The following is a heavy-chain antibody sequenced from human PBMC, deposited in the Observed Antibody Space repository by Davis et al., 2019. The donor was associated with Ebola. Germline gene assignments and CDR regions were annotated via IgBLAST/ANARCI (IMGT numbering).Heavy chain of an antibody. CDR3: TSQTTVTDY. J-gene: IGHJ4*02. D-gene: IGHD4-17*01. CDR1: GFTFSRYF. Sequence: GESLKISCVASGFTFSRYFMSWVRQAPGKGLECVSVIFSNGDIYYAESVKDRFTISRDNSKNTLYLQMTSLRAEDTAVYYCTSQTTVTDYWGQGTLVTVSS. V-gene: IGHV3-66*04. CDR2: IFSNGDI.